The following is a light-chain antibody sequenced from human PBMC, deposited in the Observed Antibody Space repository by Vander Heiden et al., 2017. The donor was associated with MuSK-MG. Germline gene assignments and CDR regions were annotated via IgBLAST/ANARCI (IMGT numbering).Light chain of an antibody. V-gene: IGKV1-5*01. CDR2: DAS. J-gene: IGKJ2*01. CDR1: QTISNW. CDR3: QQYNSFAYT. Sequence: DIQMTLSPSTLSASVGDRVTITCRASQTISNWWAWYQQKPGRAPKLLIYDASSLESGVPSRLSGSGSETEFTLTISSLQPDDFATYYCQQYNSFAYTFGQGTKLEIK.